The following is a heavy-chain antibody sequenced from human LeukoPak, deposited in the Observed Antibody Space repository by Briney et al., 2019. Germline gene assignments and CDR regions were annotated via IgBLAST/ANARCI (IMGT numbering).Heavy chain of an antibody. CDR3: ARDRGIAVAVGLNWFDP. D-gene: IGHD6-19*01. J-gene: IGHJ5*02. V-gene: IGHV3-33*08. CDR2: IWYDGSNK. CDR1: GFTFSAHA. Sequence: GGSLRLSCEASGFTFSAHAMNWVRQAPGKGLEWVAVIWYDGSNKYYADSVKGRFTISRDNSKNTLYLQMNSLRAEDTAVYYCARDRGIAVAVGLNWFDPWGQGTLVTVSS.